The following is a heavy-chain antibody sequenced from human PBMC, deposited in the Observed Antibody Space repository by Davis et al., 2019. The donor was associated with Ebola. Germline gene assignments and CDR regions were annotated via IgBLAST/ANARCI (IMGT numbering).Heavy chain of an antibody. J-gene: IGHJ6*02. V-gene: IGHV3-9*01. CDR2: ISWNSGSI. CDR3: ATRRGSSYPYYYYGMDV. CDR1: GFTFDDYA. D-gene: IGHD6-13*01. Sequence: PGGSLRLSCAASGFTFDDYAMHWVRQAPGKGLEWVSGISWNSGSIGYADSVKGRFTISRDNSKNTLYLQMNSLRAEDTAVYYCATRRGSSYPYYYYGMDVWGQGTTVTVSS.